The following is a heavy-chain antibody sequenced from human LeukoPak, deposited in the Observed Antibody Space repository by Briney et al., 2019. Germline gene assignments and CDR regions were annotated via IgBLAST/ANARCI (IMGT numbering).Heavy chain of an antibody. Sequence: GESLKISCKVSGYSFSSYWIGWVRQMPGKGLEWMGIIYPGDSDSRYSPSFQGQVTITADKSISTTYLQWSSLKASVTAMYYCARVVGDYLYYFDYWGQGTLVTVSS. CDR3: ARVVGDYLYYFDY. CDR2: IYPGDSDS. CDR1: GYSFSSYW. D-gene: IGHD2-21*01. V-gene: IGHV5-51*01. J-gene: IGHJ4*02.